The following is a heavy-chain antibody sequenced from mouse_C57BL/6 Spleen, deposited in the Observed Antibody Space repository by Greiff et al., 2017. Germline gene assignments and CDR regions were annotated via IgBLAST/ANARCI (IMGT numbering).Heavy chain of an antibody. V-gene: IGHV1-39*01. CDR2: INPNYGTT. D-gene: IGHD1-1*01. J-gene: IGHJ3*01. CDR1: GYSFTDYN. Sequence: VQLKQSGPELVKPGASVKISCKASGYSFTDYNMNWVKQSNGKSLEWIGVINPNYGTTSYNQKFKGKATLTVDQSSSTAYMQLNSLTSEDSAVYYCARGYYGSSTRGAWFADWGQGTLVTVAA. CDR3: ARGYYGSSTRGAWFAD.